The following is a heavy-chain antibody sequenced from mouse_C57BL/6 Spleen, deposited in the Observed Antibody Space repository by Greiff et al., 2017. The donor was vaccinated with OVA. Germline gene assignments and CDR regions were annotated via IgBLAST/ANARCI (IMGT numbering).Heavy chain of an antibody. J-gene: IGHJ1*03. CDR1: GFSLTSYA. Sequence: VQGVESGPGLVAPSQSLSITCTVSGFSLTSYAISWVRQPPGKGLEWLGVIWTGGGTNYNSALKSRLSISKDNSKSQVFLKMNSLQTDDTARYYCARIYYGNYVRYFDVWGTGTTVTVSS. CDR2: IWTGGGT. D-gene: IGHD2-1*01. V-gene: IGHV2-9-1*01. CDR3: ARIYYGNYVRYFDV.